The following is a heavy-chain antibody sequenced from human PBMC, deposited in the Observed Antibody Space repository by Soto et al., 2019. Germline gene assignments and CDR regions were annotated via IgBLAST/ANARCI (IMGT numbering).Heavy chain of an antibody. CDR2: ISSSSSTI. D-gene: IGHD2-15*01. CDR3: ARDWGYCSGGTFHYGMDF. CDR1: VFSFSSYR. Sequence: EVQLVESGGGLVQPGGSLRLSCAASVFSFSSYRMNWVRQAPGKGPEWLSYISSSSSTIYYADSVKGRFTISRDNAQKSLSLQMNSLRDEDRDVYYCARDWGYCSGGTFHYGMDFW. J-gene: IGHJ6*01. V-gene: IGHV3-48*02.